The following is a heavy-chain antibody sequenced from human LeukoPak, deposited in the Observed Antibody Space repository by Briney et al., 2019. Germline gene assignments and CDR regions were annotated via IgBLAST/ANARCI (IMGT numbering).Heavy chain of an antibody. V-gene: IGHV1-8*02. CDR3: ATRGIAAAGPRAFDI. CDR2: MNPNSGNT. J-gene: IGHJ3*02. Sequence: ASVKVSCKASGGTFSSYAISWVRQAPGQGLEWMGWMNPNSGNTGYAQKFQGRVTMTRNTSISTAYMELSSLRSEDTAVYYCATRGIAAAGPRAFDIWGQGTMVTVSS. D-gene: IGHD6-13*01. CDR1: GGTFSSYA.